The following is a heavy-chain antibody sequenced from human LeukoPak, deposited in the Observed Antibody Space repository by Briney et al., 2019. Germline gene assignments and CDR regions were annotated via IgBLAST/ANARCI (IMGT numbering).Heavy chain of an antibody. Sequence: GGSLRLSCAASGFTFSNFAMSWVRQAPGKGLEWVSAINRDSTSTYYADSVKGRFTISRDNSKNTLYLQMNTLRADDTAVYYCAKDHGSSDWYYFDYWGQGTLVTVSS. D-gene: IGHD6-13*01. J-gene: IGHJ4*02. V-gene: IGHV3-23*01. CDR3: AKDHGSSDWYYFDY. CDR1: GFTFSNFA. CDR2: INRDSTST.